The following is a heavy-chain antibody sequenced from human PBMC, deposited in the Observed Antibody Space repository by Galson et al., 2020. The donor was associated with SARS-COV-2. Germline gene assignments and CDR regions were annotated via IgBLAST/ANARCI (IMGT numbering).Heavy chain of an antibody. CDR1: GGTFSSYA. J-gene: IGHJ4*02. Sequence: SVKVSCKASGGTFSSYAISWVRQAPGQGLEWMGGIIPIFGTANYAQKFQGRVTITADESTSTAYMELSSLRSEDTAVYYCAREQNVDSSGYYGTGNGGFDYWGQGTLVTVSS. CDR3: AREQNVDSSGYYGTGNGGFDY. CDR2: IIPIFGTA. D-gene: IGHD3-22*01. V-gene: IGHV1-69*13.